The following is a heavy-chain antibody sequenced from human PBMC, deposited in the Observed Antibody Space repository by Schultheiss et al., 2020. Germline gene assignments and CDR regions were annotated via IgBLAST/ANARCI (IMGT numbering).Heavy chain of an antibody. Sequence: SETLSLTCAVSGGSISNSHWWSWVRQPPGKGLEWIGSIYYSGSTYYNPSLKSRLTISVDTSKNQFSLKLSSVTAADTAVYYCARLSGTYGSDCDYWGQGTLVTVSS. V-gene: IGHV4-39*01. CDR1: GGSISNSHW. CDR3: ARLSGTYGSDCDY. J-gene: IGHJ4*02. CDR2: IYYSGST. D-gene: IGHD1-26*01.